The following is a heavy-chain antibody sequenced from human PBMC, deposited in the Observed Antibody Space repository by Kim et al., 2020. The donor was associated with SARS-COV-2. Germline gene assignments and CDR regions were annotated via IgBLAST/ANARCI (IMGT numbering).Heavy chain of an antibody. D-gene: IGHD6-13*01. CDR1: GFTFSSYG. CDR2: ISYDGSNK. V-gene: IGHV3-30*18. J-gene: IGHJ4*02. Sequence: GGSLRLSCAASGFTFSSYGMHWVRQAPGKGLEWVAVISYDGSNKYFADSVKGRFTISRDNSKNTLSLQMDSLKPEDTAIYYCAKAGYSSTWYTPNFDYWGQGALVTVSP. CDR3: AKAGYSSTWYTPNFDY.